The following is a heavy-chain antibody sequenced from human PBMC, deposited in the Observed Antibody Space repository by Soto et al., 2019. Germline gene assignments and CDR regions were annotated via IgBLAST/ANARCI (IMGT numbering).Heavy chain of an antibody. CDR3: ARDNSEYTRPFDY. CDR1: GFTLSSNG. J-gene: IGHJ4*02. CDR2: IWYDGSDK. D-gene: IGHD1-1*01. Sequence: PGGSLRLSCAASGFTLSSNGMHWVRQAPGKGLEWVAFIWYDGSDKYYADSVKGRFTISRDNSRNTLYLQMNSLRAEDTAVYYCARDNSEYTRPFDYWGQGTLVTVSS. V-gene: IGHV3-33*01.